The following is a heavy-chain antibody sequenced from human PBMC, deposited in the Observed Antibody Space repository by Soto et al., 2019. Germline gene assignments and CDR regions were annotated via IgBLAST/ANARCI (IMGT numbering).Heavy chain of an antibody. D-gene: IGHD6-19*01. J-gene: IGHJ1*01. V-gene: IGHV3-33*01. CDR2: IWYDGSNK. Sequence: GGSLRLSCAASGFTFSSYGMHWVRQAPGKGLEWVAVIWYDGSNKYYADSVKGRFTISRDNSKNTLYLQMNSLRAEDTAVYYCARAPQQWLVSSEYFQHWGQGTLVTVSS. CDR1: GFTFSSYG. CDR3: ARAPQQWLVSSEYFQH.